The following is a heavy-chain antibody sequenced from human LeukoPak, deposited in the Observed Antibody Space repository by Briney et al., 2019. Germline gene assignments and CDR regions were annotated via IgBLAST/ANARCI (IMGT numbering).Heavy chain of an antibody. J-gene: IGHJ5*02. CDR1: GGSISSGGYY. Sequence: PSQTLSLTCTVSGGSISSGGYYWSWIRQHPGKGLEWIGYIYYSGSTYYNPSLKSRVTISVDTSKNQFSLKLSSVTAADTAVYYCARGGLPQEIVATIKGPGNWFDPWGQGTLVTVSS. CDR2: IYYSGST. V-gene: IGHV4-31*03. D-gene: IGHD5-12*01. CDR3: ARGGLPQEIVATIKGPGNWFDP.